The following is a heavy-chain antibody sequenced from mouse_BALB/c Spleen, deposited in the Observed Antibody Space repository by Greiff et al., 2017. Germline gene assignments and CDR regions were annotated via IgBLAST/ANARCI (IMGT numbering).Heavy chain of an antibody. CDR3: ARRSYRYDGYFDY. CDR1: GFTFSSFG. CDR2: ISSGSSTI. J-gene: IGHJ2*01. V-gene: IGHV5-17*02. D-gene: IGHD2-14*01. Sequence: EVKLMESGGGLVQPGGSRKLSCAASGFTFSSFGMHWVRQAPEKGLEWVAYISSGSSTIYYADTVKGRFTISRDNPKNTLFLQMTSLRSEDTAMYYCARRSYRYDGYFDYWGQGTTLTVSS.